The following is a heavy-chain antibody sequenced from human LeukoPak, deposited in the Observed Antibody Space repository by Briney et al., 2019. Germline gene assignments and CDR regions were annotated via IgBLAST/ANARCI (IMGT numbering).Heavy chain of an antibody. CDR3: ARGLGHLAPGGY. CDR2: IDHSGST. CDR1: GGSISSGGYS. V-gene: IGHV4-30-2*01. Sequence: PSQTLSLTCAVSGGSISSGGYSWSWIRQPPGKGLEWIGYIDHSGSTNYNASLRSRVTMSVYTSKNQSSLKLSPVNAAETAVYYCARGLGHLAPGGYWGQGTLVTVSA. D-gene: IGHD3-10*01. J-gene: IGHJ4*02.